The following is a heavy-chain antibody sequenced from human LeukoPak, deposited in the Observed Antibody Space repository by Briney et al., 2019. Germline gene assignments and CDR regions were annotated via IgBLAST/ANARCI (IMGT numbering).Heavy chain of an antibody. CDR1: GFTFSSYW. CDR3: ARGNDYGDYTGLAPFDY. V-gene: IGHV3-7*03. D-gene: IGHD4-17*01. Sequence: GGSLRLPCAASGFTFSSYWMSWVRQAPGKGLEWVANIKQDGSEKYYVDSVKGRFTISRDNAKNSLYLQMNSLRAEDTAVYYCARGNDYGDYTGLAPFDYWGQGTLVTVSS. CDR2: IKQDGSEK. J-gene: IGHJ4*02.